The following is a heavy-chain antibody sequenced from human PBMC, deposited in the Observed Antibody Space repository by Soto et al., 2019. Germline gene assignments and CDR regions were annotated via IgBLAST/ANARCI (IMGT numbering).Heavy chain of an antibody. CDR3: AKERATTTAFDY. CDR2: ITDNGGST. CDR1: GFTFSRDG. V-gene: IGHV3-23*01. J-gene: IGHJ4*02. D-gene: IGHD4-17*01. Sequence: GGSLRLSCAASGFTFSRDGMSWVRQAPGKGLEWVSLITDNGGSTYYADSVKGRFTISRDNTKNTLSLQMNSLRAEDTAVYYCAKERATTTAFDYWGQGALVTVSS.